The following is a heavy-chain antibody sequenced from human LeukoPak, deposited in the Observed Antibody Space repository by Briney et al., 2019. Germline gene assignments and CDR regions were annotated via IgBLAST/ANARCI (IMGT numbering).Heavy chain of an antibody. CDR1: GGSISSHY. J-gene: IGHJ5*02. V-gene: IGHV4-4*09. CDR2: IYTSGST. Sequence: PSETLSLTCTVSGGSISSHYWSWIRQPPGKGLEWIGYIYTSGSTNYNPSLKSRVTMSVDTSKNQLSMELRFLTAADTAVYYCATSHDVKTAPYDLWGQGTLVTVSS. D-gene: IGHD2-21*01. CDR3: ATSHDVKTAPYDL.